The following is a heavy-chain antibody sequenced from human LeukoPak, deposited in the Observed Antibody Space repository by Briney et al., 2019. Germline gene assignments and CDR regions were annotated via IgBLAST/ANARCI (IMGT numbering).Heavy chain of an antibody. CDR1: GFTFSSYA. D-gene: IGHD6-13*01. V-gene: IGHV3-23*01. CDR3: AKGPAAGPGFDP. J-gene: IGHJ5*02. Sequence: PGGSLRLSCAASGFTFSSYAMMWVRQAPGKGLEWVSTVSGSGGSTYYADSVKGRFTISRDNSKNTLYLQMNSLRAEDTAVYCCAKGPAAGPGFDPWGQGTLVTVSS. CDR2: VSGSGGST.